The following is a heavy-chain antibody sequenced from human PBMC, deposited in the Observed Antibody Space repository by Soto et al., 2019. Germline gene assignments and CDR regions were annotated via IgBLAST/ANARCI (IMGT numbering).Heavy chain of an antibody. V-gene: IGHV1-3*01. D-gene: IGHD3-10*01. CDR3: ARAAGRSKLLPYYFDP. Sequence: QVHLVQSGAEVQKPGASVRISCQASGYAFTTSAIHRVRQAPGQSLEWMGWINPATGDTKYSQNVRGRVTFALDTSATTAYMDLRSLASHDTAVYYCARAAGRSKLLPYYFDPWGQGTLVTVSS. J-gene: IGHJ5*02. CDR2: INPATGDT. CDR1: GYAFTTSA.